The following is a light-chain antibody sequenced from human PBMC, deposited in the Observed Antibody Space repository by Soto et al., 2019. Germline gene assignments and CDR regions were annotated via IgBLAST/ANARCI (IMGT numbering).Light chain of an antibody. CDR2: GAS. V-gene: IGKV3-20*01. Sequence: EIVLTQSPGTLSLSPGERATLSCRASQSVSSSYLAWYQQKPGQAPRLLIYGASSRATGIPDRFSGSGSGTNFDLYISRPEPEDFAVYYCQQYGSSPPITFGQGTRLEIK. J-gene: IGKJ5*01. CDR3: QQYGSSPPIT. CDR1: QSVSSSY.